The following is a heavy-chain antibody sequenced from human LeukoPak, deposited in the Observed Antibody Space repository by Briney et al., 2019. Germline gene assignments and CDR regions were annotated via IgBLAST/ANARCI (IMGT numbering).Heavy chain of an antibody. CDR2: TYYSGST. CDR3: ARLTIAANAFDI. V-gene: IGHV4-39*02. J-gene: IGHJ3*02. Sequence: SETLSLTCTVSGGSISSSDYYWGWIRQPPGKGLEWIGSTYYSGSTYYNPSLKSRVTISVDTSKNHFSLRLSSVTAADTAMFYCARLTIAANAFDIWGQGTMVTVSS. D-gene: IGHD2-15*01. CDR1: GGSISSSDYY.